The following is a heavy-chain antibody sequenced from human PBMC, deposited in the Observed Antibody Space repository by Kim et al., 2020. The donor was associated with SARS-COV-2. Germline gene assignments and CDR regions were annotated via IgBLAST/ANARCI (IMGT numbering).Heavy chain of an antibody. CDR3: ARSYGSGWHYFDY. V-gene: IGHV5-10-1*01. Sequence: GESLKISCKGSGYSFTSYWISWVRQMPGKGLEWMGRIDPSDSYTNYSPSFQGHVTTSADKSISTAYLQWSSLKASDTAMYYCARSYGSGWHYFDYWGQGTLVTVSS. D-gene: IGHD3-10*01. J-gene: IGHJ4*02. CDR2: IDPSDSYT. CDR1: GYSFTSYW.